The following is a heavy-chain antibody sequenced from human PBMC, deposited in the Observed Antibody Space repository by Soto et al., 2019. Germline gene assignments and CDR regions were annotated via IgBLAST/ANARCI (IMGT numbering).Heavy chain of an antibody. D-gene: IGHD1-26*01. CDR3: ATEGATSGGMDG. V-gene: IGHV1-24*01. CDR1: GYTLTELS. J-gene: IGHJ6*02. Sequence: GAAVKDSFKVSGYTLTELSMHWVGQAPGKGLEWMGGFDPEDGETIYAQKFQGRVTMTEDTSTDTAYMELSSLRSEDTAVYYCATEGATSGGMDGWGQGTTVTVSS. CDR2: FDPEDGET.